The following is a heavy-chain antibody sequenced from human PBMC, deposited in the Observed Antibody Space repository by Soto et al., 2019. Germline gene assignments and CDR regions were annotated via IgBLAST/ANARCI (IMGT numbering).Heavy chain of an antibody. CDR1: GYTFTRSG. CDR3: AREGVAPYYYYGMDV. J-gene: IGHJ6*02. Sequence: ASVKVSCKASGYTFTRSGISWVRQAPGQGLEWMGWISTYNGDTNYAQTFQGRVTMTTDTSTSTVHMEVRSLRSDDTGVYYCAREGVAPYYYYGMDVWGQGTPVTVSS. CDR2: ISTYNGDT. V-gene: IGHV1-18*01. D-gene: IGHD5-12*01.